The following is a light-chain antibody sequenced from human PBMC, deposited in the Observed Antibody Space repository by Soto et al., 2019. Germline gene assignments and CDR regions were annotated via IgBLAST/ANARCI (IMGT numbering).Light chain of an antibody. CDR2: EDD. V-gene: IGLV2-23*01. J-gene: IGLJ2*01. CDR1: SSDVGGYRL. Sequence: QSALTQPASVSASPGEPITISCTGTSSDVGGYRLVSWYQQHPGNAPKLIIYEDDERPSGVSNRFSGSKSGNTASLTISGLQAEDGADYYCSSYAGRSTFVVFGGGTKATVL. CDR3: SSYAGRSTFVV.